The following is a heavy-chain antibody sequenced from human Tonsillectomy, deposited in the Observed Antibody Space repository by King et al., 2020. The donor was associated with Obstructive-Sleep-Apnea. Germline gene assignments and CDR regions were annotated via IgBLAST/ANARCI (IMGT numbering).Heavy chain of an antibody. J-gene: IGHJ4*02. V-gene: IGHV3-15*01. D-gene: IGHD1-26*01. CDR3: TTEGYLPHLSFDY. CDR2: IKSKADGGAT. Sequence: VQLVESGGGLVKPGGSLRLSCEASGFSVIDAWMNWFRQAPGKGLEWVGRIKSKADGGATDYAAPVKGRFAISRDESKNTVDLQMNSLENEDTALYYCTTEGYLPHLSFDYWGQGTLVTVSS. CDR1: GFSVIDAW.